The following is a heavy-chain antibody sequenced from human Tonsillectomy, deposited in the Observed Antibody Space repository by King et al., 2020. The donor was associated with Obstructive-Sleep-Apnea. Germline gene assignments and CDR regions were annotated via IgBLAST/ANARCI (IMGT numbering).Heavy chain of an antibody. CDR2: ISSSSSTI. CDR3: ARAGPSPDY. J-gene: IGHJ4*02. CDR1: GFTFSSYS. Sequence: VQLVESGGGLVQPGGSLRLSCAASGFTFSSYSMNWVRQAPGKGLEWVSYISSSSSTIYYADSVRGRFTISRDNAKKSLYLQMNSLRAEDTAVYYCARAGPSPDYWGQGTLVTVSS. V-gene: IGHV3-48*04.